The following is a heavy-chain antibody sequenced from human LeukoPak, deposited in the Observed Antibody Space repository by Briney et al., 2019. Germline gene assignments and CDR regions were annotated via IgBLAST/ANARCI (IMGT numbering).Heavy chain of an antibody. CDR3: ARDKLRYWFDP. Sequence: PSETLSLTCTVSGGSISSGGCCWSWIRQPPGKGLEWIGYIYHSGSTYYNPSLKSRVTISVDRSKNQFSLKLSSVTAADTAVYYCARDKLRYWFDPWGQGTLVTVSS. D-gene: IGHD1-26*01. CDR1: GGSISSGGCC. V-gene: IGHV4-30-2*01. J-gene: IGHJ5*02. CDR2: IYHSGST.